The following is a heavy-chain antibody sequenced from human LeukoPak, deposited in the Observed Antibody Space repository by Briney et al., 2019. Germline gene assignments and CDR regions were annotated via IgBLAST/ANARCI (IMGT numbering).Heavy chain of an antibody. CDR2: IYHSGST. J-gene: IGHJ3*02. Sequence: SETLSLTCAVSGYSISSGYYWGWIRQPPGKGLEWIGSIYHSGSTYYNPSLKSRVTISVDTSTTQFSLKLSSVTAADTAVYYCARRRYDFWRGDGGDAFDIWGQGTMVTVSS. CDR1: GYSISSGYY. D-gene: IGHD3-3*01. V-gene: IGHV4-38-2*01. CDR3: ARRRYDFWRGDGGDAFDI.